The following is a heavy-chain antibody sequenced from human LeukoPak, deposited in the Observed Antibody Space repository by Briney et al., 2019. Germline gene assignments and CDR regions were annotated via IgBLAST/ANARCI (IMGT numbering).Heavy chain of an antibody. V-gene: IGHV3-53*01. CDR1: GFTVSSNY. D-gene: IGHD6-13*01. CDR2: IYSGGGT. Sequence: GGSLRLSCAASGFTVSSNYMSWVRQSPGKGLEWVSVIYSGGGTYYADSVKGRFTISRDNSENTVHLQMNSLRAEDTAVYYCAKERQQLVPGHFDYWGQGTLVTVSS. CDR3: AKERQQLVPGHFDY. J-gene: IGHJ4*02.